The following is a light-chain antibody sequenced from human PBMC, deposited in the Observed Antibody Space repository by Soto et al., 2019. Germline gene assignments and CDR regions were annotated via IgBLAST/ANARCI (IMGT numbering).Light chain of an antibody. CDR3: QQYDRSWT. J-gene: IGKJ1*01. CDR1: QSVSHNY. Sequence: EIVLTQSPGTLSLSPWERATLSCRASQSVSHNYLAWYQQKPGQAPRLLIYGASSRATGIPDRFSASGSGTDFILTISRLEPEDFAVYYCQQYDRSWTFGQGTKV. CDR2: GAS. V-gene: IGKV3-20*01.